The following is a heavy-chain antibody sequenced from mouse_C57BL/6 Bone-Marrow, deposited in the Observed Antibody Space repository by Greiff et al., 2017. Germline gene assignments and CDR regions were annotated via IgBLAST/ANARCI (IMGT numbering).Heavy chain of an antibody. CDR1: GYSITSGYY. CDR2: ISYDGSN. V-gene: IGHV3-6*01. J-gene: IGHJ4*01. Sequence: EVQLKESGPGLVKPSQSLSLTCSVTGYSITSGYYWNWIRQFPGNKLEWMGYISYDGSNNYNPSLKNRISITRDTSKNQFFLKLNSVTTEDTATYYCAREKVYYSNYLYAMDYWGQGTSVTVSS. D-gene: IGHD2-5*01. CDR3: AREKVYYSNYLYAMDY.